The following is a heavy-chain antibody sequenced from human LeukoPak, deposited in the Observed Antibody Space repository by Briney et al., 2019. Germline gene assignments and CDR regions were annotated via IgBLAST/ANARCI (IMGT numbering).Heavy chain of an antibody. CDR3: ARATGNSDHSPREPIHWYFDL. D-gene: IGHD4-23*01. Sequence: SVKVSCKASGGTFGTFGLSWVRQAPGQGLEWMGGIIPIFGPANDAQKFQGRVTITADESSSTAYIELSSLRSEDTAVYFCARATGNSDHSPREPIHWYFDLWGRGTLVTVSS. CDR1: GGTFGTFG. CDR2: IIPIFGPA. J-gene: IGHJ2*01. V-gene: IGHV1-69*01.